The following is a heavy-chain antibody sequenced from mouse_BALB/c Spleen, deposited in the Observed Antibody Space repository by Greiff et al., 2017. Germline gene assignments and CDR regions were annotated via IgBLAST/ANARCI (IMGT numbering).Heavy chain of an antibody. CDR1: GFTFSSYA. D-gene: IGHD2-4*01. J-gene: IGHJ2*01. V-gene: IGHV5-9-4*01. Sequence: EVKLVESGGGLVKPGGSLKLSCAASGFTFSSYAMSWVRQSPEKRLEWVAEISSGGSYTYYPDTVTGRFTISRDNAKNTLYLEMSSLRSEDTAMYYCARVMITTTVFDYWGQGTTLTVSS. CDR2: ISSGGSYT. CDR3: ARVMITTTVFDY.